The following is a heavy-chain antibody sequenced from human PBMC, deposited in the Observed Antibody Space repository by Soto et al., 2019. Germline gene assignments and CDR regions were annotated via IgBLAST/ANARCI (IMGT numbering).Heavy chain of an antibody. V-gene: IGHV4-39*01. Sequence: SETLSLTCTVSGGSVTNSSYYWGWIRQSPGKGLEWIGSVYYRGRSYSKSSVKSRVTISVDTSKNRFSLSLNSVTASDTAVYFCVSQRTTVPTQAYFDYWGPGVLVTVSS. CDR1: GGSVTNSSYY. CDR3: VSQRTTVPTQAYFDY. J-gene: IGHJ4*02. D-gene: IGHD4-17*01. CDR2: VYYRGRS.